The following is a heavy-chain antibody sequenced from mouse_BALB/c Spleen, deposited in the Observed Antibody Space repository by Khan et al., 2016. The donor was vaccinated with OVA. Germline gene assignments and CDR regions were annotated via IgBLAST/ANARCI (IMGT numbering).Heavy chain of an antibody. CDR1: GFSLTGYG. CDR3: ARDRSCIHRGFAY. D-gene: IGHD3-3*01. CDR2: IWGDGST. Sequence: QVQLKESGPGLVAPSQSLSITCTVSGFSLTGYGVNWVRQPPGKGLEWLGMIWGDGSTDYNSDHKSRLSTRKDNSTSHVVLKMISLQTDDTAGYYCARDRSCIHRGFAYWGQGTLVTVSA. J-gene: IGHJ3*01. V-gene: IGHV2-6-7*01.